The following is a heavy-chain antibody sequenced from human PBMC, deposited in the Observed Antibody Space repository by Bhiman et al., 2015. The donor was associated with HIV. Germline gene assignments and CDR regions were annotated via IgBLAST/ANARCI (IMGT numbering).Heavy chain of an antibody. Sequence: EVQLVESGGGLVKPGGSLRLSCAASGFTFTSYTMNWVRQAPGKGLEWVSSISSSSSYIYYADSVKGRFTISRDNAKNSLYLQMNSPRAEDTAVYCAREGRSSLFVDVWGQGTTVTVSS. D-gene: IGHD3-16*02. CDR2: ISSSSSYI. CDR1: GFTFTSYT. V-gene: IGHV3-21*03. CDR3: AREGRSSLFVDV. J-gene: IGHJ6*02.